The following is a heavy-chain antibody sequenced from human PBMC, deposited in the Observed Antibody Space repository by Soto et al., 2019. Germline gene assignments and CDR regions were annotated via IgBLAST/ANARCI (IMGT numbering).Heavy chain of an antibody. J-gene: IGHJ5*02. V-gene: IGHV6-1*01. Sequence: PSQTLSLTCAISGDSVSSNSAAWNWIRQSPSRGLEWLGRTYYRSKWYNDYAVSVKSRITINPDTSKNQFSLQLNSVTPEDTAVYYCARGDIVLVPAAIPGDWFDPWTQGTLVTVSS. CDR3: ARGDIVLVPAAIPGDWFDP. CDR1: GDSVSSNSAA. D-gene: IGHD2-2*01. CDR2: TYYRSKWYN.